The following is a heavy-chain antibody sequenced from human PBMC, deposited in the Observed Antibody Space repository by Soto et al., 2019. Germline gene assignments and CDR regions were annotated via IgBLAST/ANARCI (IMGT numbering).Heavy chain of an antibody. CDR1: GFTFSSYA. J-gene: IGHJ3*02. D-gene: IGHD3-22*01. CDR3: AKEEGYYYDSSGSGAFDI. V-gene: IGHV3-23*01. CDR2: ISGSGGST. Sequence: GGSLRLSCAASGFTFSSYAMSWVRQAPGKGLEWVSAISGSGGSTYYADSVKGRFTISRDNSKNTLYLQMNSLRAEDTAVFYCAKEEGYYYDSSGSGAFDIWGQGTMVTVSS.